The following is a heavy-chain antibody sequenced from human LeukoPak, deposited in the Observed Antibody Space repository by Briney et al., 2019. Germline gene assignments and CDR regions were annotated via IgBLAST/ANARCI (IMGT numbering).Heavy chain of an antibody. CDR3: ARVVGATSIDY. CDR1: GSSISSDYY. J-gene: IGHJ4*02. V-gene: IGHV4-38-2*02. Sequence: SETLSLTCSVSGSSISSDYYWGWVRQPPGKGQEWIGSIKHRGLTYYNPSLKSRVTISVDTSKNQFSLQLSSVSAADTAVYYCARVVGATSIDYWGQGILVTVSS. CDR2: IKHRGLT. D-gene: IGHD2-15*01.